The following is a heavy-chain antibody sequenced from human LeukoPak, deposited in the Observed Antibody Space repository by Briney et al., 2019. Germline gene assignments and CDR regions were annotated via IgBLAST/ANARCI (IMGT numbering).Heavy chain of an antibody. Sequence: SETLSLTCAVYGGSFSGYYWSWIRQPPGKGLEWIGEINHSGSTNYNPSLKSRVTISVGTSKNQFSLKLSSVTAADTAVYYCAREGYDFWSGSKRNWFDPWGRGTLVTVSS. CDR1: GGSFSGYY. CDR2: INHSGST. J-gene: IGHJ5*02. D-gene: IGHD3-3*01. CDR3: AREGYDFWSGSKRNWFDP. V-gene: IGHV4-34*01.